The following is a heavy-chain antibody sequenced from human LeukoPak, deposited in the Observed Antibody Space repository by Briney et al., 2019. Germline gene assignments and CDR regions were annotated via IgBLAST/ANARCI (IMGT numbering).Heavy chain of an antibody. J-gene: IGHJ6*02. V-gene: IGHV3-7*01. CDR2: INQDGSEK. Sequence: GGSLRLSCAASGFSISAYWMTWVRQAPGKGLEWVANINQDGSEKYSVDSVKGRFTISRDNAENSLYLQMDSLRAEDTAVYYCARDLVVVGSYFYYGMDVWGQGTTVTVSS. CDR3: ARDLVVVGSYFYYGMDV. D-gene: IGHD2-21*01. CDR1: GFSISAYW.